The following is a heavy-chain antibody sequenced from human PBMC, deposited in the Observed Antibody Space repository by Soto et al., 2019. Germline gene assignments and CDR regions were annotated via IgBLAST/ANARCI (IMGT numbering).Heavy chain of an antibody. CDR2: IYYSGST. J-gene: IGHJ6*02. CDR1: GGSISSGGYY. V-gene: IGHV4-31*03. CDR3: ARILDTAMEPYGMDV. Sequence: SETLSLTCTVSGGSISSGGYYWSWIRQHPGKGLEWIGYIYYSGSTYYNPSLKSRVTISVDTSKNQFSLKLSSVTAADTAVYYCARILDTAMEPYGMDVWGQGTTVTVS. D-gene: IGHD5-18*01.